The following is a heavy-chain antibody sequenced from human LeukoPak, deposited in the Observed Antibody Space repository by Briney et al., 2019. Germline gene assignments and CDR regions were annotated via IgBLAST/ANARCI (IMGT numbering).Heavy chain of an antibody. CDR1: GFIFSSYE. J-gene: IGHJ6*02. V-gene: IGHV3-48*03. CDR2: ISSSGSAT. CDR3: ARDSGSSYGMDV. D-gene: IGHD3-10*01. Sequence: PGGSLRLPCAASGFIFSSYEMNWVRQAPGKGLEWVSYISSSGSATYYADSVRGRFTISRDNAKNSLYLQMNSLRAEDTALYYCARDSGSSYGMDVWGQGTTVTVSS.